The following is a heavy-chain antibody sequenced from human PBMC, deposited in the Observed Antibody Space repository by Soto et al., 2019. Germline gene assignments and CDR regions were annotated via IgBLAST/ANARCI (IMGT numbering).Heavy chain of an antibody. Sequence: QVQLVESGGDLVKRGGSLRLSCAASGYTFSDYYMSWIRQAPGKGLVWISYIDTSSTKIYYADSVKGRFTISRDNAKNSLYLEMNSRRDEDTAVYYCASHYDMWSGYLSPVDYWGQGTLVTVSS. CDR2: IDTSSTKI. CDR1: GYTFSDYY. D-gene: IGHD3-3*01. CDR3: ASHYDMWSGYLSPVDY. J-gene: IGHJ4*02. V-gene: IGHV3-11*01.